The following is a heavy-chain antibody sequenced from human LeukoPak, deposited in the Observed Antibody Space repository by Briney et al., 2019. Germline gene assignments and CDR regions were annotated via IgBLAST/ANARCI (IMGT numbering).Heavy chain of an antibody. CDR3: ARARFPMVAALLSWFDP. J-gene: IGHJ5*02. CDR2: INHSGST. V-gene: IGHV4-34*01. Sequence: SETLSLTCAVYGGSFSGYYWSWIRQPPGKGLEWIGKINHSGSTNYNPSLKSRVTISVDTSKNQFSLKLSSVTAADTAVYYCARARFPMVAALLSWFDPWGQGTLVTVSS. CDR1: GGSFSGYY. D-gene: IGHD6-6*01.